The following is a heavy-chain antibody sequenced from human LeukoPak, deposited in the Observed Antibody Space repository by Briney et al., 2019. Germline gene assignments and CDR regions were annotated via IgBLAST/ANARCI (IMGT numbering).Heavy chain of an antibody. CDR2: IIPIFGTA. CDR1: GGTFSSNA. J-gene: IGHJ3*02. D-gene: IGHD3-9*01. V-gene: IGHV1-69*05. CDR3: ASVLRYFGPYHAFDI. Sequence: SENLSCNASGGTFSSNAISWVRQAPGQGLEWMGGIIPIFGTANYAQKFQGRVTMTRDTSTSTAYMELSRRTSGDAAVYYCASVLRYFGPYHAFDIWGPGTMVTVSS.